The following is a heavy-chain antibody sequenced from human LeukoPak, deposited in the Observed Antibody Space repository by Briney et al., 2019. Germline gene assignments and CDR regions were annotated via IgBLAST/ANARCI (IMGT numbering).Heavy chain of an antibody. D-gene: IGHD1-26*01. J-gene: IGHJ3*02. V-gene: IGHV3-11*04. Sequence: GGSLRLSCAASGFTFSDYYMSWIRQAPGKGLEWVSYISSSGSTIYYADSVKGRFTISRDNAKNSLYLQMNSLRAEDTAVYHCARGDSGSYYVADAFDIWGQGTMVTVS. CDR1: GFTFSDYY. CDR3: ARGDSGSYYVADAFDI. CDR2: ISSSGSTI.